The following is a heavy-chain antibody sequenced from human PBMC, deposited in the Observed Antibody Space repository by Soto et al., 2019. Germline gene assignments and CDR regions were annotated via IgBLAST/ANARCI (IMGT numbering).Heavy chain of an antibody. CDR3: ARVNSSGIFYFVDP. CDR2: IMPIFGTP. CDR1: GGTFDSYV. V-gene: IGHV1-69*13. D-gene: IGHD3-10*01. J-gene: IGHJ5*02. Sequence: GASVKVSCKAAGGTFDSYVISWLRQAPGQGLEWMGGIMPIFGTPNYAQKFRGRVTISADESTSTAYLELSSLTSDDTAVYYCARVNSSGIFYFVDPWGQGTLVTV.